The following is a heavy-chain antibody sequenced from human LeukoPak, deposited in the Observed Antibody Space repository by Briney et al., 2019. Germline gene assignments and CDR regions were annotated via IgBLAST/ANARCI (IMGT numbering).Heavy chain of an antibody. V-gene: IGHV5-51*01. CDR2: IYPGDSDT. J-gene: IGHJ4*02. CDR3: ARHAGEHGFDY. CDR1: GYSVTSYW. Sequence: GESLKISCKGSGYSVTSYWIGWVRQMPGKGLEWMGIIYPGDSDTRYSPSFQCQVTISADKSISTAYLQWSRLKASDTAMYYCARHAGEHGFDYWGQGTLVTVSS. D-gene: IGHD2-21*01.